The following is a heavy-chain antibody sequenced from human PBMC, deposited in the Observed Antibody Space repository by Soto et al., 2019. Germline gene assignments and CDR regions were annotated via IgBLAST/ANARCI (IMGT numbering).Heavy chain of an antibody. D-gene: IGHD6-19*01. Sequence: GRSLRLSCAASGFTFSSYAMHWVRQAPGKGLEWVAVISYDGSNKYYADSVKGRFTISRDNSKNTLYLQMNSLRAEDTAVYYCARALAVAGTGAYYYYGMDVWGQGTTVTVSS. J-gene: IGHJ6*02. CDR2: ISYDGSNK. CDR1: GFTFSSYA. CDR3: ARALAVAGTGAYYYYGMDV. V-gene: IGHV3-30-3*01.